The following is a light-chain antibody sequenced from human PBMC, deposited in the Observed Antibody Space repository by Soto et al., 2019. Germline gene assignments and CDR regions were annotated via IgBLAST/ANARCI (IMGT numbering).Light chain of an antibody. CDR1: QGRGSY. CDR3: QQLNSYPRLFN. Sequence: QSSSFLSHSLLPGVTVPYQAIQGRGSYLAWYQQKPGQAPKLLIYAASNLQSGVSSRFIGRGSGKEFTLTISSLQPEDLATYYCQQLNSYPRLFNFGGGTKVDIK. V-gene: IGKV1-9*01. J-gene: IGKJ4*01. CDR2: AAS.